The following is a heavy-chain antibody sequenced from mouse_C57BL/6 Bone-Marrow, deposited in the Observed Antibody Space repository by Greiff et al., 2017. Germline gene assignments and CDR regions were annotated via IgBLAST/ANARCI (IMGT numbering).Heavy chain of an antibody. CDR2: IDPSDSYT. J-gene: IGHJ1*03. Sequence: VQLQQPGAELVMPGASVKLSCKASGYTFTSYWMHWVKQRPGQGLEWIGEIDPSDSYTNYNQKFKGKSTLTVDKSSSTAYMQLSSLTSEDSAVYYCAGERNYGYFDVWGTGTTVTVSS. CDR1: GYTFTSYW. CDR3: AGERNYGYFDV. V-gene: IGHV1-69*01. D-gene: IGHD1-1*02.